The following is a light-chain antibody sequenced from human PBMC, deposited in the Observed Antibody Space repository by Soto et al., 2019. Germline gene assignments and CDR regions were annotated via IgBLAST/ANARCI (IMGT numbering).Light chain of an antibody. Sequence: QSVLTQPPSVSGAPGQRVTISCTGTSSNIGAGYDVHWYQQLPGTAPKLLIYDNNNRPSGVPDRFSGSKSGTSASLAITGLQAEDEADYFCCSYAGSYTWVFGGGTKLTVL. CDR2: DNN. V-gene: IGLV1-40*01. CDR1: SSNIGAGYD. J-gene: IGLJ3*02. CDR3: CSYAGSYTWV.